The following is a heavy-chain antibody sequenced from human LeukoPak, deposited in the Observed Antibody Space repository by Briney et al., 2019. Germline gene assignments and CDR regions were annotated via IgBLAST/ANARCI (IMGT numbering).Heavy chain of an antibody. D-gene: IGHD6-13*01. CDR2: ITPSGGTT. V-gene: IGHV1-46*01. CDR3: ARDRKQQLVSDYYYYGMDV. Sequence: GASVKVSCKASGYTFTTYYMHWVRQAPGQGLEWMGIITPSGGTTTYAQKFQGRVTMTRDTSTSTVYMELSSMRSEDAAVYYCARDRKQQLVSDYYYYGMDVWGQGTTVTVSS. J-gene: IGHJ6*02. CDR1: GYTFTTYY.